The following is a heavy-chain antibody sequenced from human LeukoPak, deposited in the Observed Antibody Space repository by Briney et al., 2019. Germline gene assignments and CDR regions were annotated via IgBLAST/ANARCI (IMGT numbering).Heavy chain of an antibody. J-gene: IGHJ2*01. Sequence: SETLSLTCTVSGASISTYYWSWIRQPAGKGLEWIGRMYNTGSTNYSPSLKSRVTMSVDTSKNQLSLRLSSVTAADTAVYYCARDNGGDYWYSDIWGRGTLVTVSS. CDR3: ARDNGGDYWYSDI. CDR1: GASISTYY. D-gene: IGHD2-21*01. CDR2: MYNTGST. V-gene: IGHV4-4*07.